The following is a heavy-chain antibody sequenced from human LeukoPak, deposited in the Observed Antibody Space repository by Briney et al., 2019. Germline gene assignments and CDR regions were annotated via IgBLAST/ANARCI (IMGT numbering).Heavy chain of an antibody. V-gene: IGHV4-34*01. Sequence: SETLSLTCAVDGGSFSGYYWSWIRQPPGKGLEWIGEINHSGSTNYNPSLKSRVTISVDTSKNQFSLKLSSVTAADTAVYYCARGAVVLLWFGELFGRAWFDPWGQGTLVTVSS. CDR2: INHSGST. J-gene: IGHJ5*02. CDR1: GGSFSGYY. CDR3: ARGAVVLLWFGELFGRAWFDP. D-gene: IGHD3-10*01.